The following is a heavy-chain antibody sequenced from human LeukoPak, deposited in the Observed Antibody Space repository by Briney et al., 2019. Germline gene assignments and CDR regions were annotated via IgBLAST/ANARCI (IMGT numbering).Heavy chain of an antibody. CDR1: GGSISSYY. J-gene: IGHJ5*02. V-gene: IGHV4-59*01. CDR3: ARVLLSNYDFWSGYSNWFDP. D-gene: IGHD3-3*01. Sequence: KPSETLSLTCTVSGGSISSYYWSWIRQPPGKGLEWIGYINYSGSTNYNPSLKSRVTISVDTSKNQFSLKLSSVTAADTAVYHCARVLLSNYDFWSGYSNWFDPWGQGTLVTVSS. CDR2: INYSGST.